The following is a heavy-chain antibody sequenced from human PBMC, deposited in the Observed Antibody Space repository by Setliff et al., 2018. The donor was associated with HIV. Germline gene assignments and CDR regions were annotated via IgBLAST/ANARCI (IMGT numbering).Heavy chain of an antibody. J-gene: IGHJ4*02. CDR1: GFTFSHAW. V-gene: IGHV3-7*01. CDR3: TKDHLSGWASDC. D-gene: IGHD6-19*01. CDR2: IKQDGSEK. Sequence: GGSLRLSCAASGFTFSHAWMSWVRQAPGKGLEWVANIKQDGSEKYYVDSVKGRFTISRDNAKNSVYLQMNSLRVEDTAMYYCTKDHLSGWASDCWGQGTLVTVSS.